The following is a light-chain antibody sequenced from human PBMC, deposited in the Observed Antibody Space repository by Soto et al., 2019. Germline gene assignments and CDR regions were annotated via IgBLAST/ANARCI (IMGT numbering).Light chain of an antibody. CDR2: GAS. CDR1: QSVSSSF. CDR3: QQRSNWTIT. V-gene: IGKV3D-20*02. Sequence: PGERVTLSCRASQSVSSSFLTWFQQKPGKAPRLLIYGASTRATAIPARFSGGGSGTDFTLTISSLETEDFEVYYCQQRSNWTITFGQGTRLEI. J-gene: IGKJ5*01.